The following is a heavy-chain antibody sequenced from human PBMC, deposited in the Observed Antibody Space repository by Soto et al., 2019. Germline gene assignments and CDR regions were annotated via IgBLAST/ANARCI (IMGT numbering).Heavy chain of an antibody. V-gene: IGHV3-30-3*01. CDR1: GFTFSSYV. J-gene: IGHJ1*01. CDR2: ISNDGNRK. CDR3: ATXDXXXXRXXTFRX. Sequence: QVQLVESGGGVVQTGRSLRLSCAASGFTFSSYVMHWVRQAPGKGLEWVTVISNDGNRKYYVDSVRGRFTISRDNSKDTLYLQMDSLTSEDTAXYYCATXDXXXXRXXTFRXWGQGALVTVTS.